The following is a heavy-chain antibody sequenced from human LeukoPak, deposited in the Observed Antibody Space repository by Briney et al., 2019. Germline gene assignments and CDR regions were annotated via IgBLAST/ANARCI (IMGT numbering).Heavy chain of an antibody. V-gene: IGHV3-30-3*01. J-gene: IGHJ4*02. CDR3: AKVIGYYYDSSGFDY. CDR1: GFTFSSYA. D-gene: IGHD3-22*01. Sequence: GGSLRLSCAASGFTFSSYAMHWVRQAPGKGLEWVAVISYDGSNKYYADSVKGRFTISRDNSKNTLYLQMNSLRAEDTALYYCAKVIGYYYDSSGFDYWGQGTLVTVSS. CDR2: ISYDGSNK.